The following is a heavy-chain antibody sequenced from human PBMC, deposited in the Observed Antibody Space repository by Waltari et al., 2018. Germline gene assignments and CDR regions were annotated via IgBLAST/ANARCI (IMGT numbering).Heavy chain of an antibody. CDR3: ARGKGSSSWGDAFDI. CDR1: GGSFSGYY. J-gene: IGHJ3*02. V-gene: IGHV4-34*01. CDR2: INPSGST. Sequence: QVQLQQWGAGLLKPSETLSLTCAVYGGSFSGYYWSWIRQPPGKGLEWIGEINPSGSTTHNPSLKSRVTISVDTSKNQFSLKLSSVTAADTAVYYCARGKGSSSWGDAFDIWGQGTMVTVSS. D-gene: IGHD6-13*01.